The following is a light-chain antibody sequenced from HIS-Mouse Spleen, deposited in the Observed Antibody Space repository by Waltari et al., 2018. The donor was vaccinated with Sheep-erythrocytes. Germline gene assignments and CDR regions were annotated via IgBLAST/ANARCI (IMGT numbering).Light chain of an antibody. CDR2: EVS. CDR1: SSDVGGYNY. V-gene: IGLV2-14*01. CDR3: SSYTSSSTPVV. Sequence: QSALTQPASVSGSPGQSITISCTGTSSDVGGYNYVSWYQQHPGKAPKLKIYEVSNRPSGVSNRFSGSKAGTTASLTISGLQAEDEADYYCSSYTSSSTPVVFGGGTKLTVL. J-gene: IGLJ2*01.